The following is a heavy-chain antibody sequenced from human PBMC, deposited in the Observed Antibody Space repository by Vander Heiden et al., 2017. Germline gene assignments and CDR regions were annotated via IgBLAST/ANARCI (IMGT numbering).Heavy chain of an antibody. V-gene: IGHV3-7*01. CDR1: GFTFSGYW. Sequence: EVQLVESGGGLVQPGGSLRLSCAASGFTFSGYWMSWVRQAPGKGLEWVANIKQDGSEKYYVDSVKGRFTISRDNAKNSLYLQMNSLRAEDTAVYYCARVAAAAGRSGSRDKNWFDPWGQGTLVTVSS. CDR2: IKQDGSEK. D-gene: IGHD6-13*01. J-gene: IGHJ5*02. CDR3: ARVAAAAGRSGSRDKNWFDP.